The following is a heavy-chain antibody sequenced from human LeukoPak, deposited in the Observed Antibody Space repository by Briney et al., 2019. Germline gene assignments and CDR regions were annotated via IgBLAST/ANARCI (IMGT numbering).Heavy chain of an antibody. CDR3: ARSGEDIVVVPAAYDFDY. CDR2: ISSSSSYI. J-gene: IGHJ4*02. D-gene: IGHD2-2*01. V-gene: IGHV3-21*01. Sequence: GGSLRLSCAASGFTFSSYSMNWVRQAPGKGLEWVSSISSSSSYIYYADSVKGRFTISRDNAKNSLYLQMNSLRAEDTAVYHCARSGEDIVVVPAAYDFDYWGQGTLVTVSS. CDR1: GFTFSSYS.